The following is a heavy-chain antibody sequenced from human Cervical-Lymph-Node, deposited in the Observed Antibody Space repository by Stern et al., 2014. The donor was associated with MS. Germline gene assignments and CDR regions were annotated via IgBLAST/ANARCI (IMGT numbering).Heavy chain of an antibody. D-gene: IGHD3-10*01. V-gene: IGHV2-26*01. CDR1: GIPLSNARMG. CDR2: ICAHDEK. CDR3: TRSNRVRGCPFY. J-gene: IGHJ4*02. Sequence: QITLKESGPVLVRPTETLTLTCNVSGIPLSNARMGVSWIRQPPGKALEWLAHICAHDEKSYSRSLRSRLSISRDISKSQVVLTLTNMAPADAATYYCTRSNRVRGCPFYWGQGIPVAVS.